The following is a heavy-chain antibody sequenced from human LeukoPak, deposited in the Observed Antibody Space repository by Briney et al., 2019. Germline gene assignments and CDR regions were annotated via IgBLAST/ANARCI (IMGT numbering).Heavy chain of an antibody. CDR1: GFIFSSYW. V-gene: IGHV3-74*01. D-gene: IGHD3-3*01. CDR3: TRDFDFSSAI. CDR2: ISPDGSTT. Sequence: SGGSLRLSCAASGFIFSSYWMYWVRQAPGKGLVWVSRISPDGSTTGHADSVKGRFTTSRDNAKNTLFLQMNSLRAEDTAVYYCTRDFDFSSAIWGQGTLVTVSS. J-gene: IGHJ4*02.